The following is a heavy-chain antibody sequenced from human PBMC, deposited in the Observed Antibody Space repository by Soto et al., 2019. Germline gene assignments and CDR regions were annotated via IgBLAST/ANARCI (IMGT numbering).Heavy chain of an antibody. D-gene: IGHD4-4*01. CDR1: GGSVSGYY. CDR3: ASYSNYPN. V-gene: IGHV4-34*01. J-gene: IGHJ4*02. CDR2: INHSGST. Sequence: SETLSLTCAVYGGSVSGYYWSWIRQPPGKGLEWIGEINHSGSTNYNPSLKSRVTISVDTSKNQFSLKLSSVTAADTAVYYCASYSNYPNWGQGTLVTVSS.